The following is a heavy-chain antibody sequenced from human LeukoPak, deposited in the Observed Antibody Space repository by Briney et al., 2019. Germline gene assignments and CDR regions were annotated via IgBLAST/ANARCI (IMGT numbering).Heavy chain of an antibody. V-gene: IGHV4-30-4*01. CDR2: IPYSGYT. CDR1: GGSISSGDYS. D-gene: IGHD3-22*01. J-gene: IGHJ4*02. CDR3: ARGGSSGYYYLVAK. Sequence: PSQTLSLTCTVSGGSISSGDYSWSWFRQPPGKGLEWIGFIPYSGYTYFHPSLKGRVIISVDTSKNQFSLRLSSVTAADTAVYYCARGGSSGYYYLVAKWGQGTLVTVSS.